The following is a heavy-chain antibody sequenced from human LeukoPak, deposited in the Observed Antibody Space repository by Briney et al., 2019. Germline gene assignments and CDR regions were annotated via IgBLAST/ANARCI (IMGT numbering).Heavy chain of an antibody. Sequence: PGGSLRLSCAASGFTFSSYAMSWVRQAPGKGLEWVSAISGSGGSTYYGDSVKGRFTISRDNSKSTMYLQMNSLRVEDTAVYYCVKWTGYGMNWGQGTLVTVSS. CDR2: ISGSGGST. V-gene: IGHV3-23*01. CDR1: GFTFSSYA. D-gene: IGHD3/OR15-3a*01. CDR3: VKWTGYGMN. J-gene: IGHJ4*02.